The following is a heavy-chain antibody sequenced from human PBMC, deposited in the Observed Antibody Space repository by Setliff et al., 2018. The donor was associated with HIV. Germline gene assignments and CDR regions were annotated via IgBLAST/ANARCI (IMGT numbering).Heavy chain of an antibody. V-gene: IGHV4-61*09. CDR1: GGSISSGSHY. Sequence: PSETLSLTCTVSGGSISSGSHYWTWIRQPAGKGLEWIGHVYTGGTTNYNPSLKSRVTISVDTSKNQFSLRLSSVTAADTAIYFGARETSECDVYLDSWGQGALVTVSS. CDR2: VYTGGTT. CDR3: ARETSECDVYLDS. J-gene: IGHJ4*02. D-gene: IGHD3-3*01.